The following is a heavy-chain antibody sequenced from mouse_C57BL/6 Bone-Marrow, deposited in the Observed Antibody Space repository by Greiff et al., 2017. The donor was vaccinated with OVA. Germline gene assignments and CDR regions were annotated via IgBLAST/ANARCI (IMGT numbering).Heavy chain of an antibody. CDR3: ARGLGTWFAY. CDR2: ISSGGSYT. J-gene: IGHJ3*01. D-gene: IGHD3-3*01. CDR1: GFTFSSYC. Sequence: EVKLMESGGDLVKPGGSLTLSCAASGFTFSSYCMSWVRQTPDKRLEWVATISSGGSYTSYPDSVKGRFTISRDNAKNTLYMQMSSLKSEDTAMYYCARGLGTWFAYWGQGTLVTVSA. V-gene: IGHV5-6*01.